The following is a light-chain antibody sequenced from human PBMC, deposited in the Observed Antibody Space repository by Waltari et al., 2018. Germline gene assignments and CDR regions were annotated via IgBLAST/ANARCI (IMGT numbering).Light chain of an antibody. Sequence: QSVLTQPPSASGAPGQAVSISCSGGRTTIPNSLFWYQQFPGTAPQLIVYKDYERPSGVPDRFSASKSGTSASLAISGLRSDDEADYYCATWDDSLNGWVFGGGTKLTVL. CDR3: ATWDDSLNGWV. CDR1: RTTIPNS. V-gene: IGLV1-47*01. CDR2: KDY. J-gene: IGLJ3*02.